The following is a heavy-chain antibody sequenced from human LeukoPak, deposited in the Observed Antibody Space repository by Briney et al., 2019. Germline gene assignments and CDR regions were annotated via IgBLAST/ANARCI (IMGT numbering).Heavy chain of an antibody. CDR2: ISSSGSTI. CDR1: GFTFSDYY. V-gene: IGHV3-11*04. Sequence: GGSLRLSCAASGFTFSDYYMSWIRQAPGKGLEWVSYISSSGSTIYYADSVKGRFTISRDNAKNSLYLQMNSLRAEDTAVYYCARDVIPEVLTVYAIPDCGYWGQGTLVTVSS. J-gene: IGHJ4*02. D-gene: IGHD2-8*01. CDR3: ARDVIPEVLTVYAIPDCGY.